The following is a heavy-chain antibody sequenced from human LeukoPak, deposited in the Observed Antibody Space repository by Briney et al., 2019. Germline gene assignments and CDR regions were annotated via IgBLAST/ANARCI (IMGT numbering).Heavy chain of an antibody. CDR1: GSTFTGFY. V-gene: IGHV1-2*02. D-gene: IGHD6-13*01. CDR2: IIPNSGGT. Sequence: ASVKVSCKASGSTFTGFYLYWVRQAPGRGLEWLGWIIPNSGGTKYAQKFQGRVTMTRDTSISTAYMELTRLRSDDTALYYCASGSLSYTSSYFWLDPWGQGTLVTVSS. CDR3: ASGSLSYTSSYFWLDP. J-gene: IGHJ5*02.